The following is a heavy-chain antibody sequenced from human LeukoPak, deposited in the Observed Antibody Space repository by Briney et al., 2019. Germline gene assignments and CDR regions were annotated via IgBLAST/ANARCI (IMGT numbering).Heavy chain of an antibody. CDR2: IYPGDSDT. Sequence: GESLKISCKGSGYSFTSYWIGWVRQMPGKGLEWMGIIYPGDSDTRYSPSFQGQVTISADKSISTAYLQWSSLKASDTAMYYCARHAVRYFDWLEVGGLHPYDYWGQGTLVTVSS. D-gene: IGHD3-9*01. CDR3: ARHAVRYFDWLEVGGLHPYDY. CDR1: GYSFTSYW. J-gene: IGHJ4*02. V-gene: IGHV5-51*01.